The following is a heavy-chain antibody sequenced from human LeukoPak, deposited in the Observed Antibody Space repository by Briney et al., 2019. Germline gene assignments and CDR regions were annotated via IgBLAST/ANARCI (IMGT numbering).Heavy chain of an antibody. CDR1: GGSIRSSSSNYY. D-gene: IGHD3-22*01. CDR2: IYYSGST. Sequence: SETLSLTCTVSGGSIRSSSSNYYWGWIRQSPGKGLEWIGTIYYSGSTYYNPSLKSRVTISVDTSKNQFSLRLSSVTAADTAVYYCARAARPDYYDCPFDYWGQGTLVTVSS. V-gene: IGHV4-39*01. J-gene: IGHJ4*02. CDR3: ARAARPDYYDCPFDY.